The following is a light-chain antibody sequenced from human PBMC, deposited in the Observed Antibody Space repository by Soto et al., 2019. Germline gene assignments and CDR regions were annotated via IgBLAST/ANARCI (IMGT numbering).Light chain of an antibody. V-gene: IGKV1-39*01. CDR1: QSISIY. CDR3: QQTYTTPEIT. J-gene: IGKJ5*01. CDR2: GAS. Sequence: DMQMTQSPSSLCASVVDRVTITYQTIQSISIYLNWYQLKPGKAPNLLMYGASYLKSGVQTRFSGSGSGTDFTLTISSLKPEDFAIYYCQQTYTTPEITFGQGTRMEIK.